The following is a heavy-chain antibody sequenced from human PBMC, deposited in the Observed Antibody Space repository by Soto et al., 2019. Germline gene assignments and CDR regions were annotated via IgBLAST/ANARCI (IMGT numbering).Heavy chain of an antibody. V-gene: IGHV3-23*01. J-gene: IGHJ3*02. Sequence: EVQLLESGGGLVQPGGSLRLSCAASGFTFSSYAMSWVRQAAGKGLEWVSDSSGSGGTTYYADFVKGRFTISRDNSKNTLNLQMNSLRAEDTAVYYCAKLRGGSSYDAFDICGQGTLVTVSS. CDR3: AKLRGGSSYDAFDI. CDR2: SSGSGGTT. CDR1: GFTFSSYA. D-gene: IGHD1-26*01.